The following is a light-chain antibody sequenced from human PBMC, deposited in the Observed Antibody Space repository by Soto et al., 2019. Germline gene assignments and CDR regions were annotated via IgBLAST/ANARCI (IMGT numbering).Light chain of an antibody. CDR1: SSDFGGYNY. Sequence: QSALTQPASVSGSPGQSITISCSGTSSDFGGYNYVSWHQQHPGKAPKLMIYEVSNRPSGVSHRFSGSKSGNTASLTISGLQAEDEADYYCSSYTSSSTWVFGGGTKLTVL. J-gene: IGLJ3*02. CDR3: SSYTSSSTWV. CDR2: EVS. V-gene: IGLV2-14*01.